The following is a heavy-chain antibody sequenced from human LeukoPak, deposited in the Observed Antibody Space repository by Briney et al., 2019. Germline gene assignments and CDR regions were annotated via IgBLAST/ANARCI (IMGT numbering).Heavy chain of an antibody. Sequence: GGSLRLSCAASGFTVSSNYMSWVRQAPGKGLEYVSVLYSGGTTYYSDSVKGRFTISRDSSKNTLYLQMNSLRAEDTAVYFCARLNSGGNYFQHWGQGTLVTVSS. V-gene: IGHV3-53*01. CDR2: LYSGGTT. D-gene: IGHD4-23*01. CDR1: GFTVSSNY. CDR3: ARLNSGGNYFQH. J-gene: IGHJ1*01.